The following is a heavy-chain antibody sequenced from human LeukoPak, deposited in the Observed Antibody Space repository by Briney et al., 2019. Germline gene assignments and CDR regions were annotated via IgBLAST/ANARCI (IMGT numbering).Heavy chain of an antibody. D-gene: IGHD5-12*01. CDR1: GFTFSSYW. CDR2: INGDGSST. V-gene: IGHV3-74*01. J-gene: IGHJ5*02. Sequence: GGSLRLSCAASGFTFSSYWMHWVRHAPGKGLVWVSRINGDGSSTSYADSVKGRFTISRDNAKNTLYLQMNSLRAEDTAVYYCVRDRDIVATWWFDPWGQGTLVTVSS. CDR3: VRDRDIVATWWFDP.